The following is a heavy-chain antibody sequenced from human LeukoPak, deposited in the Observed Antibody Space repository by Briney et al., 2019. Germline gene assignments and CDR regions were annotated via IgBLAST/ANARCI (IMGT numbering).Heavy chain of an antibody. V-gene: IGHV4-61*02. CDR2: IYTSGST. J-gene: IGHJ4*02. CDR1: GGSISSGSYY. Sequence: SETLSLTCTVSGGSISSGSYYWSWIRQPAGKGLEWIGRIYTSGSTNYNPSLKSRVTISVDTSKNQFSLKLSSVTAADTAVYYCARVAGFGELSGRYFDYWGQGTLVTVSS. CDR3: ARVAGFGELSGRYFDY. D-gene: IGHD3-10*01.